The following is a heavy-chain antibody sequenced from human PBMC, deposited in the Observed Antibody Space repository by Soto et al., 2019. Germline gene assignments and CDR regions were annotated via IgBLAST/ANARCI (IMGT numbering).Heavy chain of an antibody. CDR3: GKGGTSGWNNWFDP. J-gene: IGHJ5*02. D-gene: IGHD6-19*01. CDR2: ISYDGSNK. Sequence: QVQLVESGGGVVQPGRSLRLSCAASGFTFSSYGMHWVRQAPGKGLEWVAVISYDGSNKYYADSVKGRFTISRDNSKNTLYLQMNSLRAEDTAVYYCGKGGTSGWNNWFDPWGQGTLVTVSS. V-gene: IGHV3-30*18. CDR1: GFTFSSYG.